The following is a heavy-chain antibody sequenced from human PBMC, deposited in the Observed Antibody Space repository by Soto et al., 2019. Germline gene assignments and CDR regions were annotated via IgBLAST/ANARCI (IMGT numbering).Heavy chain of an antibody. V-gene: IGHV3-30-3*01. Sequence: WGSLRLSCAASGFTFSSYAMHWVRQAPGKGLEWVAVISYDGSNKYYADSVKGRFTISRDNSKNTLYLQMNSLRAEDTAVYYCARDTPTVTTYYYYYYGMDVWGQGTTVTVSS. CDR1: GFTFSSYA. D-gene: IGHD4-4*01. CDR2: ISYDGSNK. J-gene: IGHJ6*02. CDR3: ARDTPTVTTYYYYYYGMDV.